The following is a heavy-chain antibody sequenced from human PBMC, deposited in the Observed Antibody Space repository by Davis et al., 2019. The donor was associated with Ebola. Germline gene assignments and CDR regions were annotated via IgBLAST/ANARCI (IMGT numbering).Heavy chain of an antibody. CDR3: ARDSLVVGATITTFDP. J-gene: IGHJ5*02. CDR2: IKQDGSEK. Sequence: GGSLRLSCAASGFTFSSYWMSWVRQAPGKGLEWVANIKQDGSEKYYVDSVKGRFTISRHNSKNTLYLQMNSLRAEDTAVYYCARDSLVVGATITTFDPWGQGTLVIVSS. D-gene: IGHD1-26*01. CDR1: GFTFSSYW. V-gene: IGHV3-7*03.